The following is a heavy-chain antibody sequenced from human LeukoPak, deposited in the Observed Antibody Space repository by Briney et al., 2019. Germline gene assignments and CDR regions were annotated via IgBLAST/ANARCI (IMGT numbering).Heavy chain of an antibody. Sequence: GRSLRLSCAASGFTFDDYAMHWVRQAPGKGLEWVSGISWNSGSIGYADSVKGRFTISRDNAKNPLYLQMNSLRAEDTALYYCAKDVGGGGSYFGYFDYWGQGTLVTVSS. CDR2: ISWNSGSI. J-gene: IGHJ4*02. D-gene: IGHD1-26*01. CDR3: AKDVGGGGSYFGYFDY. CDR1: GFTFDDYA. V-gene: IGHV3-9*01.